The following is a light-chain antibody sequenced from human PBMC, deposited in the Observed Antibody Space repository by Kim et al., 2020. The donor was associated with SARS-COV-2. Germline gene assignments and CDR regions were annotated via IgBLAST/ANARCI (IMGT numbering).Light chain of an antibody. CDR1: NIGSKS. J-gene: IGLJ3*02. Sequence: APGKTARITYGGNNIGSKSVHWYQQKPGQATVLVIYYDSDRPSGIPERFSGSNSGNTATLTISRVEAGDEADYYCQVWDSSSDHPVFGGGTKLTVL. V-gene: IGLV3-21*04. CDR3: QVWDSSSDHPV. CDR2: YDS.